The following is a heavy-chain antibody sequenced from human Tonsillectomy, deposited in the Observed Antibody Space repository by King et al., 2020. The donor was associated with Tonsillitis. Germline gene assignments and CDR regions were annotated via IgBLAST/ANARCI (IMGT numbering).Heavy chain of an antibody. D-gene: IGHD2-2*01. CDR2: ISGTGVST. J-gene: IGHJ4*02. Sequence: VQLVESGGGLVQPGGSLRLSCSASGFTFSSYAMSWVRQAPGKGLEWVSAISGTGVSTYYADSVKGRFTISRDNSKNTLYLQMNSLRAEDTAVYYCAKEEEENQLLRTYYVHYWGQGTLVTVSS. CDR3: AKEEEENQLLRTYYVHY. CDR1: GFTFSSYA. V-gene: IGHV3-23*04.